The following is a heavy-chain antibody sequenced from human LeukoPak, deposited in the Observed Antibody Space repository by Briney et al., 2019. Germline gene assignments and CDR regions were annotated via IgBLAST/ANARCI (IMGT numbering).Heavy chain of an antibody. D-gene: IGHD3-10*01. J-gene: IGHJ4*02. CDR3: ASVKGSGRGFDY. V-gene: IGHV4-59*01. Sequence: SETLSLTCTVSGGSISSYYWSWIRQPPGKGLEWIGYIYYSGSTNYNPSLKSRVTISVDTSKNQFSLKLSSVTAADTAVYYCASVKGSGRGFDYWGQGTLVTVSS. CDR2: IYYSGST. CDR1: GGSISSYY.